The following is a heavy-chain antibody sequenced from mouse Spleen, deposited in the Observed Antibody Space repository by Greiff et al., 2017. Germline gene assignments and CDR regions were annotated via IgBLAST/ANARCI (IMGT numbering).Heavy chain of an antibody. CDR1: GYTFTSYW. Sequence: VQLQQPGAELVKPGASVKLSCKASGYTFTSYWMQWVKQRPGQGLEWIGEIDPSDSYTNYNQKFKGKATLTVDTSSSTAYMQLSSLTSEDSAVYYCARGGLTDYAMDYWGQGTSVTVSS. D-gene: IGHD1-3*01. J-gene: IGHJ4*01. CDR2: IDPSDSYT. CDR3: ARGGLTDYAMDY. V-gene: IGHV1-50*01.